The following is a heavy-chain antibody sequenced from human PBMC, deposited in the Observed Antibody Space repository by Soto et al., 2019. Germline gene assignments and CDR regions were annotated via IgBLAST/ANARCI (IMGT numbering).Heavy chain of an antibody. CDR2: ISTYNGNT. CDR1: GYTFTSYG. D-gene: IGHD3-10*01. Sequence: QVQLVQSGAEVKKPGASVKVSCKASGYTFTSYGISWVRQAPGQGLEWMGWISTYNGNTKYAQKLQGRVTMTTDTPKSTAYIELRSLSSGDTAVFYCAREMVRGVGSDYWGQGTLVTVSS. V-gene: IGHV1-18*01. J-gene: IGHJ4*02. CDR3: AREMVRGVGSDY.